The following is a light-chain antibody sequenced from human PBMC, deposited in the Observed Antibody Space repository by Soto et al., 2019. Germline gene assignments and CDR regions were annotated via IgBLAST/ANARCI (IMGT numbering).Light chain of an antibody. J-gene: IGKJ1*01. Sequence: EIVLTQSPATLSLSPGERAALSCRASQSVSSYLAWYQRKPGQAPRLLIYGASTRATGIPARFSGSGSGTEFTLTISSLQSEDFAVYYCQQYNNWPAITFGQGTKVDIK. V-gene: IGKV3D-15*01. CDR1: QSVSSY. CDR2: GAS. CDR3: QQYNNWPAIT.